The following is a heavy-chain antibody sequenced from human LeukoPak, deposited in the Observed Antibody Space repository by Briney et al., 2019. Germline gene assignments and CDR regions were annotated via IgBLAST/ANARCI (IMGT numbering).Heavy chain of an antibody. D-gene: IGHD4-17*01. Sequence: PGGSLRLSCAASGFTFSDSAMSWVRQAPGKGLEWVSIISGSGDDTYYADSVKGRFTISRDNSKNTLSLQMNSLRAEDTAVYYCAKESTVTPGHVNWFDTWGQGTLVTVSS. CDR3: AKESTVTPGHVNWFDT. CDR2: ISGSGDDT. J-gene: IGHJ5*02. CDR1: GFTFSDSA. V-gene: IGHV3-23*01.